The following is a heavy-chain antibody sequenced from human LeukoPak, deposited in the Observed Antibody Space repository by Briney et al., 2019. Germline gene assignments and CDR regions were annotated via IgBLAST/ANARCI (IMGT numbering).Heavy chain of an antibody. CDR1: GYNFNRYW. CDR3: AREGSYRGSNTHDF. J-gene: IGHJ4*02. CDR2: IYPGDSDT. V-gene: IGHV5-51*01. Sequence: ESLRISCKGSGYNFNRYWIGWVRQKPGKGLEWMGIIYPGDSDTRYSPSFQGQVIISGDKSISTAYLQWSSLKASDTAMYYCAREGSYRGSNTHDFWGQGTLVTVSS. D-gene: IGHD1-26*01.